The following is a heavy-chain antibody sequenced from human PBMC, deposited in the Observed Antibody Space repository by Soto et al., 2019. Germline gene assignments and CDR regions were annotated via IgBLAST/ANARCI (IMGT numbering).Heavy chain of an antibody. Sequence: GASVKVSCKASGYTFTGYYMHWVRQAPGQGLEWMGWINPNSGGTNYAQKFQGWVTMTRDTSISTAYMELSRLRSDDTAVYYCARDPGDSSGYPSLSFGYWGQGTLVTVSS. CDR1: GYTFTGYY. V-gene: IGHV1-2*04. J-gene: IGHJ4*02. CDR3: ARDPGDSSGYPSLSFGY. CDR2: INPNSGGT. D-gene: IGHD3-22*01.